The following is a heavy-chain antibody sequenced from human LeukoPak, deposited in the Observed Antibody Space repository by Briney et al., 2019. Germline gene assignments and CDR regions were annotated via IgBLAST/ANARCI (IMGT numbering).Heavy chain of an antibody. CDR3: AKSGRGYSYVDY. J-gene: IGHJ4*02. CDR2: ISGTDGST. CDR1: GFTFSSYA. Sequence: HPGGSLRLSCAASGFTFSSYAMSWVRQAPGKGLEWVSAISGTDGSTFYADSVKGRFTISRDNSKNTLYLQMNSLRAEDTAVHYCAKSGRGYSYVDYWGQGTLVTVSS. V-gene: IGHV3-23*01. D-gene: IGHD5-18*01.